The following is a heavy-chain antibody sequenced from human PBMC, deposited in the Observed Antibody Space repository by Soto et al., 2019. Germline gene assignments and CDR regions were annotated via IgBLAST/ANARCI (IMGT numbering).Heavy chain of an antibody. V-gene: IGHV5-51*01. D-gene: IGHD6-13*01. CDR3: AGSGIAAAGTLGGTTRSGMDV. CDR2: IYPGDSDT. Sequence: WESLKISCKGSGYSFTSYWIGWVRQMPGKGLEWMGIIYPGDSDTRYSPSFQGQVTISADKSISTAYLQWSSLKASDTAMYYCAGSGIAAAGTLGGTTRSGMDVWGQGTTVTVSS. CDR1: GYSFTSYW. J-gene: IGHJ6*02.